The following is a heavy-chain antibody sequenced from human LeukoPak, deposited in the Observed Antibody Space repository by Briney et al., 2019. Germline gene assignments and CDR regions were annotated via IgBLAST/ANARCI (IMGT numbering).Heavy chain of an antibody. CDR1: GGSISSGGYY. V-gene: IGHV4-31*03. CDR3: ARVYAQRNWFDP. Sequence: SETLSLTCTVSGGSISSGGYYWSWIRQHPGKGLEWIGYIHYSGSTYYNPSLKSRVTISVDTSKNQFSLKLSSVTAADTAVYYCARVYAQRNWFDPWGQGTLVTVSS. D-gene: IGHD2-8*01. J-gene: IGHJ5*02. CDR2: IHYSGST.